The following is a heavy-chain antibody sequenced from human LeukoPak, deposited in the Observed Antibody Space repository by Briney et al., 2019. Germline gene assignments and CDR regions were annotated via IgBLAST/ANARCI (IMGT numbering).Heavy chain of an antibody. V-gene: IGHV1-46*01. Sequence: GASVTVSFTASGYTFTIYYMHWVRQAPGQGLEWMGIIDPSGGSTSYAQNFQGGVTMTRDATTRTVYLELSSLRSEDTAVYYCARDFGEMPNYWGQGTLVTVSS. CDR2: IDPSGGST. D-gene: IGHD5-24*01. J-gene: IGHJ4*02. CDR3: ARDFGEMPNY. CDR1: GYTFTIYY.